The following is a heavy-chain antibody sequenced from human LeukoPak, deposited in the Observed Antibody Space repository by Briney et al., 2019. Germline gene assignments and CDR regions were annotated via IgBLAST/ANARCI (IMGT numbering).Heavy chain of an antibody. Sequence: GGSLRLSCAAASGFTFSSYSMNWVRQAPGKGLEWVSSISSSSSYIYYADSVKGRFTISRDNAKNSLYLQMSSLRAEDTAVYYCARDPTANIVARPTINYWGQGTLVTVSS. V-gene: IGHV3-21*01. CDR2: ISSSSSYI. J-gene: IGHJ4*02. CDR3: ARDPTANIVARPTINY. D-gene: IGHD2-15*01. CDR1: GFTFSSYS.